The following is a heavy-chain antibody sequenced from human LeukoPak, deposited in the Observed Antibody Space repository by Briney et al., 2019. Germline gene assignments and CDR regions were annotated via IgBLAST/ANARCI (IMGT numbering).Heavy chain of an antibody. CDR1: GLIFSSYG. CDR3: ARDRQLHYFDY. V-gene: IGHV3-33*01. J-gene: IGHJ4*02. CDR2: IWYDGSNK. Sequence: GGSLRLSCAASGLIFSSYGMHWVRQAPGKGLEWVAVIWYDGSNKYYADSVKGRFTISRDSSKNTLYLQMNSLRAEDTGVYYCARDRQLHYFDYWGQGTLVTVSS. D-gene: IGHD2-2*01.